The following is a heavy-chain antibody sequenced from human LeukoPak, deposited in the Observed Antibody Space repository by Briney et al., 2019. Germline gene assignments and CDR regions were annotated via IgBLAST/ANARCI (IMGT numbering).Heavy chain of an antibody. Sequence: PGGSLRLSCAASGFTFSSYWMSWVRQAPGKGLEWVANIKQDGGEKYYVDSVKGRFTISRDNAKNSLYLQMNSLRAEDTAVYYCARDVELVVLRNNYFDYWGQGTLVTVSS. J-gene: IGHJ4*02. CDR1: GFTFSSYW. CDR2: IKQDGGEK. D-gene: IGHD5-24*01. V-gene: IGHV3-7*01. CDR3: ARDVELVVLRNNYFDY.